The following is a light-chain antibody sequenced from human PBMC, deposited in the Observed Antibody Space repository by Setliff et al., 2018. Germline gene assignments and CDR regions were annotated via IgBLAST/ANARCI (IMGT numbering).Light chain of an antibody. CDR2: DVT. J-gene: IGLJ1*01. V-gene: IGLV2-14*03. CDR1: SSDVGSYDF. CDR3: CAYTGSTTYV. Sequence: QSALTQPASVSGSPGQSITISCSGTSSDVGSYDFVSWYQQHPGKAPKLIIHDVTNRPSGVSNRFSGSKAGNTASLIISGLQAEDEADYYCCAYTGSTTYVFGTGTKVTVL.